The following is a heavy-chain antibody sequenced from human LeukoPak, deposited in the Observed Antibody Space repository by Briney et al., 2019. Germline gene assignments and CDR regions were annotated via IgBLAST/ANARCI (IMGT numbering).Heavy chain of an antibody. CDR3: APHYHYNWFDP. D-gene: IGHD3-10*01. V-gene: IGHV4-39*01. J-gene: IGHJ5*02. Sequence: SETLSLTCTVSGGSISSYYWGWIRQPPGKGLEWIGSIYYSGSTYYNPSLKSRVTISVDTSKNQFSLKLSSVTAADTAVYYCAPHYHYNWFDPWGQGTLVTVSS. CDR1: GGSISSYY. CDR2: IYYSGST.